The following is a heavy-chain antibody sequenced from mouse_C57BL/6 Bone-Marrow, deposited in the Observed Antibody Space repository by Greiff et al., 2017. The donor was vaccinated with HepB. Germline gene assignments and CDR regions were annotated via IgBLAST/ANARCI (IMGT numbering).Heavy chain of an antibody. CDR2: INPNNGGT. J-gene: IGHJ1*03. Sequence: EVQLQQSGPELVKPGASVKISCKASGYTFTDYYMNWVKQSHGKSLEWIGDINPNNGGTSYNQKFKGKATLTVDKSSSTAYMELRSLTSEDSAVYYCARDYYGSNFPWYFDVWGTGTTVTVSS. V-gene: IGHV1-26*01. CDR3: ARDYYGSNFPWYFDV. CDR1: GYTFTDYY. D-gene: IGHD1-1*01.